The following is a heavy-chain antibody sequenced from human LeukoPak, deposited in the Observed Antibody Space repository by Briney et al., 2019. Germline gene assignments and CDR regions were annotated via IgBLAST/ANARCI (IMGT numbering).Heavy chain of an antibody. CDR3: AREGEDYDFWSTRPQPHYYYYYYMDV. CDR2: IYTSGST. V-gene: IGHV4-61*02. CDR1: GGSISSGSYY. D-gene: IGHD3-3*01. Sequence: SQTLSLTCTVSGGSISSGSYYWSWIRQPAGKGLEWIGRIYTSGSTNYNPSLKSRVTISVDTSKDQFSLKLSSVTAADTAVYYCAREGEDYDFWSTRPQPHYYYYYYMDVWGKGTTVTVSS. J-gene: IGHJ6*03.